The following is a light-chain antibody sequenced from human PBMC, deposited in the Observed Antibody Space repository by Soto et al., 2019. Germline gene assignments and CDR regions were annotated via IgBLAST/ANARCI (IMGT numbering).Light chain of an antibody. CDR3: QQSYSTPSIT. Sequence: DIKMTQSPSSLSASVGDRVPITCRASQSISSYLNWYQQKPGKAPKLLLYAASSLQSGVPSRFSGSGSGTDFALTISSLQPDDFATYYCQQSYSTPSITLVQGTRLEIK. CDR2: AAS. CDR1: QSISSY. V-gene: IGKV1-39*01. J-gene: IGKJ5*01.